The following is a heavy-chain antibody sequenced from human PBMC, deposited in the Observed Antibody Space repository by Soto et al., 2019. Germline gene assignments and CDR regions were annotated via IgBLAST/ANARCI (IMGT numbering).Heavy chain of an antibody. CDR3: ARAMDGYNLFDY. CDR1: GGSISPYF. V-gene: IGHV4-59*01. CDR2: IYYTGST. Sequence: TLSLTCTVSGGSISPYFWSWIRQPPGKGLEWIGNIYYTGSTNYNPSLKSRVTISVDTSKNQFSLKLSSVTAADTAVYYCARAMDGYNLFDYWGQGTLVTVSS. D-gene: IGHD5-12*01. J-gene: IGHJ4*02.